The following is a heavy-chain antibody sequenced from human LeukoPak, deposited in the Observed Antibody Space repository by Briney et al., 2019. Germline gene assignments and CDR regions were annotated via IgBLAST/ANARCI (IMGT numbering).Heavy chain of an antibody. Sequence: GESLKISCKGSAYTFTNYWIACVRQMPGKGLEWMGIIYAGDSDTRYTPSFQGRVTISADRYISTAYLQWSSLKASDTAMYYCARRVDSGFSFDFWGQGTLVTVSS. J-gene: IGHJ4*02. CDR3: ARRVDSGFSFDF. CDR1: AYTFTNYW. CDR2: IYAGDSDT. V-gene: IGHV5-51*01. D-gene: IGHD3-22*01.